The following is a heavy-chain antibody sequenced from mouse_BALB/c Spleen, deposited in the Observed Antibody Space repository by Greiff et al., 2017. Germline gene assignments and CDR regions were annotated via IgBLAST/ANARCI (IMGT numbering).Heavy chain of an antibody. D-gene: IGHD2-14*01. CDR1: GYTFTSYW. CDR2: IYPGDGDT. Sequence: QVQLQQSGAELARPGASVKLSCKASGYTFTSYWMQWVKQRPGQGLEWIGAIYPGDGDTRYTQKFKGKATLTADKSSSTAYMQLSSLASEDSAVYYCARGGYDEAYWGQGTLVTVSA. J-gene: IGHJ3*01. V-gene: IGHV1-87*01. CDR3: ARGGYDEAY.